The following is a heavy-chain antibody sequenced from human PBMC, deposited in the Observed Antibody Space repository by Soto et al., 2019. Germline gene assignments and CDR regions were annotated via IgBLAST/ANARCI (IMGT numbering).Heavy chain of an antibody. CDR1: GFTLSSYA. D-gene: IGHD3-3*01. V-gene: IGHV3-23*01. CDR2: IPSNGYT. Sequence: GGSLRLSCAASGFTLSSYAMTWVRQAPGKGLEWVSTIPSNGYTYYADFVKGRFTISRDNSENTLFLQMNSLRAEDTAVYYCAKRPAYDFWSGYNGMDVWGQGTTVTVSS. J-gene: IGHJ6*02. CDR3: AKRPAYDFWSGYNGMDV.